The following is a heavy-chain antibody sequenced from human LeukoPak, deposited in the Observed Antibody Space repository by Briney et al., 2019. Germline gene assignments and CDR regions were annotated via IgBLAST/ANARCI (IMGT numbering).Heavy chain of an antibody. CDR1: GGSFSGYY. V-gene: IGHV4-34*01. CDR3: ARTCGGDCYPGLDY. J-gene: IGHJ4*02. CDR2: INHSGST. D-gene: IGHD2-21*01. Sequence: SETLSLTCAVYGGSFSGYYWSWIRQPPGKGLEWIWEINHSGSTNYNPSLKSRVTISVDTSKNQFSLKLSSVTAADTAVYYCARTCGGDCYPGLDYWGQGTLVTVSS.